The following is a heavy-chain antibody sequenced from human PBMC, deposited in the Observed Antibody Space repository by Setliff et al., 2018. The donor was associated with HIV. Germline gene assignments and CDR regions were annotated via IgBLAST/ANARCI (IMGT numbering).Heavy chain of an antibody. V-gene: IGHV4-38-2*02. Sequence: PSETLSLTCTVSGGSITSYYWGWIRQPPGTGLEWIGSFYHSTTYYNPSLKSRVTISVDTSKNQFSLKLISVTAADTAVYYCARYGGNSFWFDPWGQGTLVTV. CDR1: GGSITSYY. CDR2: FYHSTT. J-gene: IGHJ5*02. D-gene: IGHD2-21*01. CDR3: ARYGGNSFWFDP.